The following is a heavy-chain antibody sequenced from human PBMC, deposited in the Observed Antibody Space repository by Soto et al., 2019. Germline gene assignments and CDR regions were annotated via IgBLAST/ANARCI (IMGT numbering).Heavy chain of an antibody. Sequence: GGSLRLSCAASGFTFSSYGMHWVRQAPGKGLEWVAVISYDGSNKYYADSVKGRFTISRDNSKNTLYLQMNSLRAEDTALYHCARVGGIYTYYYMDVRGKGTTVTVSS. CDR3: ARVGGIYTYYYMDV. V-gene: IGHV3-30*03. D-gene: IGHD2-2*02. CDR2: ISYDGSNK. J-gene: IGHJ6*03. CDR1: GFTFSSYG.